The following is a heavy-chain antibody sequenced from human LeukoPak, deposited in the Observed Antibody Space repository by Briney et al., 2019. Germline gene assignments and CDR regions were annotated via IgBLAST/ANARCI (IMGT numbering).Heavy chain of an antibody. CDR3: AKDQNGLPYY. D-gene: IGHD2-21*02. Sequence: PGGSLRLSCAASGSTFSSYGMHWVRQAPGKGLEWVAVISYDGSNKYYADSVKGRFTISRDNSKNTLYLQMNSLRAEDTAVYYCAKDQNGLPYYWGQGTLVTVSS. V-gene: IGHV3-30*18. J-gene: IGHJ4*02. CDR1: GSTFSSYG. CDR2: ISYDGSNK.